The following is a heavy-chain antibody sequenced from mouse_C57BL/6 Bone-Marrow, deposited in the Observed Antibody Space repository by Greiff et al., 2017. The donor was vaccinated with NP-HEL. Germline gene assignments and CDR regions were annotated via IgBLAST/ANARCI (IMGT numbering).Heavy chain of an antibody. CDR2: IDPEDGDT. J-gene: IGHJ1*03. CDR3: TPFYYSNYDWYFDV. D-gene: IGHD2-5*01. V-gene: IGHV14-1*01. Sequence: VQLQQPGAELVKPGASVKLSCKASGYTFTSYWMHWVKQRPGRGLEWIGRIDPEDGDTEYAPKFQGKATMTADTSSTPAYLQLSSLTSEDTAVYYCTPFYYSNYDWYFDVWGTGTTVTVSS. CDR1: GYTFTSYW.